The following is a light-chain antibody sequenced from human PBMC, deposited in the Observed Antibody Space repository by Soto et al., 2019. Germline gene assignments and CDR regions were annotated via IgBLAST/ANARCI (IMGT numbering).Light chain of an antibody. V-gene: IGKV3-20*01. CDR1: QSLSRTY. CDR2: GVS. CDR3: QHYGTSPYT. J-gene: IGKJ2*01. Sequence: EIVLTQSPGTLALSPGERATLSCRASQSLSRTYLGWYQQKPSQAPRLLIYGVSSRATGIPDRFSGSGSGTDFTLTINSLEAEDFAVYFCQHYGTSPYTFGQGTKVEIK.